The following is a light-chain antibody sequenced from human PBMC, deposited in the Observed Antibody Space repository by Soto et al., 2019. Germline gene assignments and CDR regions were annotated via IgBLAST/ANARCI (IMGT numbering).Light chain of an antibody. CDR3: MQALQTPRT. V-gene: IGKV2-28*01. Sequence: DLVMTQSPLSLPVTPGEPASISCRSSRSLLDSNGKNYLDWYLQRPGQSPQLLIYLGSTRASGVPDRFSGSGSGTDFTLRISRVEAEDVGIYYCMQALQTPRTFGQGTKVEIK. CDR1: RSLLDSNGKNY. CDR2: LGS. J-gene: IGKJ1*01.